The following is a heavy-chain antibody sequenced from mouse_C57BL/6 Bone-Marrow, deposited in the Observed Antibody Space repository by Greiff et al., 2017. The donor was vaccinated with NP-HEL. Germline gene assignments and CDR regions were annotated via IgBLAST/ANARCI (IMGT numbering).Heavy chain of an antibody. Sequence: VQLVESGAELVKPGASVKISCKASGYEFSNYWMNWVKQRPGKGLEWIGQIYPGDGDTTYNGKFKDKATLTADKSSSTAYMPLSRLTSEDSAVYFCARGAYWGQGTLVTVSA. J-gene: IGHJ3*01. CDR2: IYPGDGDT. CDR3: ARGAY. V-gene: IGHV1-80*01. CDR1: GYEFSNYW.